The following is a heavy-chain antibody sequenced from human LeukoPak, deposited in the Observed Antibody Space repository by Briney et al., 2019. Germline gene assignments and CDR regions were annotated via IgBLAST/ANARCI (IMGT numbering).Heavy chain of an antibody. CDR1: GFTFSSYA. J-gene: IGHJ4*02. D-gene: IGHD3-3*01. V-gene: IGHV3-49*04. CDR3: TSRSGY. CDR2: IRSKAYGGTT. Sequence: GGSLRLSCAASGFTFSSYAMSWVRQAPGKGLEWVGFIRSKAYGGTTEYAASVKGRFTISRDDSKSIAYLQMNSLKTEDTAVYYCTSRSGYWGQGTLVTVSS.